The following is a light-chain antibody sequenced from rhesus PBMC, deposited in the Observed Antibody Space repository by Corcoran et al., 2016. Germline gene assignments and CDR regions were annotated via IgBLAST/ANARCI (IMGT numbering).Light chain of an antibody. V-gene: IGKV1-22*01. J-gene: IGKJ1*01. CDR1: QSISSW. CDR3: LQYSSSPWT. CDR2: KAS. Sequence: DIQMTQSPSSLSASVGDTVTITCRASQSISSWLDWYEQKPGNAPKLLISKASSLQSGVPSRFRGTGSGTDFTLPISSLQPEGFATYYCLQYSSSPWTFGQGTKVEIK.